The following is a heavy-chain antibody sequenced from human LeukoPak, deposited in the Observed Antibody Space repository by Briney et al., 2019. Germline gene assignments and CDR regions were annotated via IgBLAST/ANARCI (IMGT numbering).Heavy chain of an antibody. D-gene: IGHD6-6*01. CDR1: GYTFTSYD. V-gene: IGHV1-8*01. CDR3: ARVEYSSSSPFYYYYYYMDV. Sequence: ASVKVSCKASGYTFTSYDINWVRQATGQGLEWMGWMNPNRGNTGYAQKFQGRVTMTRNTSISTAYMELSSLRSEDTAVYYCARVEYSSSSPFYYYYYYMDVWGKGTTVTVSS. CDR2: MNPNRGNT. J-gene: IGHJ6*03.